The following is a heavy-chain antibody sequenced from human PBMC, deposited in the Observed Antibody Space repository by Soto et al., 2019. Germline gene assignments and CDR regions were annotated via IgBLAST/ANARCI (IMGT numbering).Heavy chain of an antibody. CDR3: ARDHRITIFGVAIPSYGMDV. J-gene: IGHJ6*02. V-gene: IGHV1-69*06. D-gene: IGHD3-3*01. CDR2: IIPIFGTA. CDR1: GGTFSSYA. Sequence: SVEVSCKASGGTFSSYAISWVRQAPGQGLEWMGGIIPIFGTANYAQKFQGRVTITADKSTSTAYMELSSLRSEDTAVYYCARDHRITIFGVAIPSYGMDVWGQGTTVTVSS.